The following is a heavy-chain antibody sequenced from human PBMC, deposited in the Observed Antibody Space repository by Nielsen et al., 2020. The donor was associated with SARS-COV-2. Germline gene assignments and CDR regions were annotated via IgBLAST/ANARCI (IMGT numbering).Heavy chain of an antibody. CDR2: INPSGGST. CDR1: GYTFTSYY. V-gene: IGHV1-46*01. Sequence: ASVKVSCKASGYTFTSYYMHWVRQAPGQGLEWMGIINPSGGSTSYAQKFQGRVTMTRDTSTSTVYMELSSLRSEDTAVYYCAIAVAETGWFDPWGQGTLVTVSS. J-gene: IGHJ5*02. D-gene: IGHD6-19*01. CDR3: AIAVAETGWFDP.